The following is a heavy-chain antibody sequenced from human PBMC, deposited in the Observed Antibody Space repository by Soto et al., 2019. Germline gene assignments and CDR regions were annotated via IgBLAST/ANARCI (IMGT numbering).Heavy chain of an antibody. CDR2: INGDGSTT. V-gene: IGHV3-74*01. J-gene: IGHJ4*02. Sequence: EVQLVESGGGLVQPGGSLRLSCAASGFTFSNYWIHWVRQAPGEGLVWVSRINGDGSTTTYADFVKGRFTISRDNAKNTLYLQMDSLGADDTAVYYCTRGVTSATYWGLFYDWGQGDLVTVSS. CDR3: TRGVTSATYWGLFYD. CDR1: GFTFSNYW. D-gene: IGHD4-17*01.